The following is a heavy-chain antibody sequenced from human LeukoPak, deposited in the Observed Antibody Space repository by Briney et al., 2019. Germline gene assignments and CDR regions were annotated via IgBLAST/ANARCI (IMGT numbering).Heavy chain of an antibody. J-gene: IGHJ4*02. D-gene: IGHD3-16*01. CDR3: ARDQGGEQSY. CDR2: ISLDGATT. CDR1: GFTFSSYA. Sequence: GGSLRLSCAASGFTFSSYAMSWVRQAPGKGLEWVSGISLDGATTYYAGSVEGRFTISRDNSKNTLYLQMNSLRADDTAVYYCARDQGGEQSYWGQGTLVTVSS. V-gene: IGHV3-23*01.